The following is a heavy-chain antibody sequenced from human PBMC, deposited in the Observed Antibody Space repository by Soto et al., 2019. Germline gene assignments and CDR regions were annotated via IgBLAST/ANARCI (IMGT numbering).Heavy chain of an antibody. CDR2: ISAFNGNT. D-gene: IGHD3-16*01. V-gene: IGHV1-18*04. CDR1: GYTFTGYY. J-gene: IGHJ3*01. CDR3: ARSYYLADAFDV. Sequence: GASVKVSCKASGYTFTGYYMHWLRQAPGQGLEWMGWISAFNGNTETAQGLQDRVTMTTDSSTTTAHVDLTNLTTDDTAIYYCARSYYLADAFDVWGQGTMVTVSS.